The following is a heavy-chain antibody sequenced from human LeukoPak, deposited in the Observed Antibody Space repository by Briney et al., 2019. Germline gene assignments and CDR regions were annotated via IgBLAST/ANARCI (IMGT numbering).Heavy chain of an antibody. V-gene: IGHV1-2*02. D-gene: IGHD6-13*01. CDR2: INPNSGGT. J-gene: IGHJ6*03. CDR1: GYTFTGYY. CDR3: ARIAAAGTGPGSQIYYYYYYYMDV. Sequence: ASVKVSCKASGYTFTGYYMHWVRQAPGQGLEWMGWINPNSGGTNYAQKFQGRVTMTRDTSISTAYMELSRLRSDDTAVYYCARIAAAGTGPGSQIYYYYYYYMDVWGKGTTVTISS.